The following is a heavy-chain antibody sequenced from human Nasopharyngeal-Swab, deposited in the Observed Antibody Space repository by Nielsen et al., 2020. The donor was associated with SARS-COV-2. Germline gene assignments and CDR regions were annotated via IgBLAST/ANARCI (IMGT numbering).Heavy chain of an antibody. V-gene: IGHV3-7*01. D-gene: IGHD3-10*01. J-gene: IGHJ4*02. CDR2: IKQDDSEK. CDR3: ARPLFYGAGSPSY. CDR1: GFTFSNYW. Sequence: GESLKISCAASGFTFSNYWMIWVRQAPGKGLEWVANIKQDDSEKYYVDSAKGRFTISRDNAKNSLYLQMNSLTAEDTAVYFCARPLFYGAGSPSYWGQGTLVTVSS.